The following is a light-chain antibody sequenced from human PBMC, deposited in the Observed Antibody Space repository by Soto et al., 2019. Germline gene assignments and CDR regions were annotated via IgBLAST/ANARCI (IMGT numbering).Light chain of an antibody. CDR1: SSDVGGYNY. CDR3: SSYTSISTHV. V-gene: IGLV2-14*01. Sequence: QSVLTQPASVSGSPGQSITISCTGTSSDVGGYNYVSWYQQYPGQAPKVMIYEVSYRPSGVSNRFSGSKSGNTASLTISGLQAEDEADYYCSSYTSISTHVFGTGTKLTVL. CDR2: EVS. J-gene: IGLJ1*01.